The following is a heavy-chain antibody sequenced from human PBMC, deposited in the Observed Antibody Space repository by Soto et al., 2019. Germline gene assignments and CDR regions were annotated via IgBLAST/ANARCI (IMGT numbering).Heavy chain of an antibody. CDR2: ISSSGAGT. D-gene: IGHD3-3*01. V-gene: IGHV3-23*01. Sequence: RAALRISGSASGFPLRGYAMTCVRQAHGKGLEWVSIISSSGAGTYYVDSVKGRFTISSANSRNTLNLQRNRLRAEDTAVYYCAKTADFWSWGMDCWGHGTTVTVSS. CDR3: AKTADFWSWGMDC. J-gene: IGHJ6*02. CDR1: GFPLRGYA.